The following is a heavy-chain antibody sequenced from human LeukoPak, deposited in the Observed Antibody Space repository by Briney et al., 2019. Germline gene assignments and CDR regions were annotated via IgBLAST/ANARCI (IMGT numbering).Heavy chain of an antibody. V-gene: IGHV4-39*01. CDR2: FYYTGRT. D-gene: IGHD2-2*01. CDR1: GDPISNSTYY. CDR3: TRGVSTAVY. J-gene: IGHJ4*02. Sequence: AEPLTLTCTVSGDPISNSTYYWGWIRQSPGKGLEWIGNFYYTGRTYYNPSLKSRVTISVDTSKNRFSLKLTSVTAADTSIYYCTRGVSTAVYWGQGTLVTDSS.